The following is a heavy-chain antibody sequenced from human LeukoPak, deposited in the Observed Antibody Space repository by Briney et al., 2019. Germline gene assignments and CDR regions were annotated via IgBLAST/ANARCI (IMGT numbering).Heavy chain of an antibody. CDR2: ISASSVST. J-gene: IGHJ4*02. V-gene: IGHV3-23*01. Sequence: GGSLRLSCAASGFSFRTYAMTWVRQAPGKGLEWVSGISASSVSTHYADSVKGRLTISRDNSKNTLYLQMNSLRAEDTAIYYCAKGIYGDYALDSWGQGTLVTVSS. D-gene: IGHD4-17*01. CDR3: AKGIYGDYALDS. CDR1: GFSFRTYA.